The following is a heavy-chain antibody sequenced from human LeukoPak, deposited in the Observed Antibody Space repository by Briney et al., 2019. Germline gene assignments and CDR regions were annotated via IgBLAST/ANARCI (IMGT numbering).Heavy chain of an antibody. D-gene: IGHD5-12*01. CDR2: IYSGGST. V-gene: IGHV3-53*01. CDR3: ARYDSCYDLIGY. CDR1: GFTVSSNY. Sequence: GGSLRLSCAASGFTVSSNYMRWVRQAPGKGLEWVSVIYSGGSTYYADSVKGRFTIFRDNAKNTLNLQMNSLRAEDTAVYYCARYDSCYDLIGYWGKGVLVTVSS. J-gene: IGHJ4*02.